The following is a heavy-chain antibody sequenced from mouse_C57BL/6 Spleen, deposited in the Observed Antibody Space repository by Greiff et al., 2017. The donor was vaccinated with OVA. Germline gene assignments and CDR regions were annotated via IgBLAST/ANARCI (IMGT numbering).Heavy chain of an antibody. CDR3: ARGYDYDD. Sequence: QVQLQQPGAELVKPGASVKMSCKASGYTFTSYWITWVKQRPGQGLEWIGDIYPGSGSTNYNEKFTSKATLTVDTSSRTAYMQLSSLTSDDSAVYYCARGYDYDDWGQGTTLTVAS. CDR2: IYPGSGST. J-gene: IGHJ2*01. CDR1: GYTFTSYW. D-gene: IGHD2-4*01. V-gene: IGHV1-55*01.